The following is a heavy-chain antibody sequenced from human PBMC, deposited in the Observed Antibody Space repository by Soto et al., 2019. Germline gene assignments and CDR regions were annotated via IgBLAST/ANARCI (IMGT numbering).Heavy chain of an antibody. Sequence: GGSLRLSCAASGFTFSSYSMNWVRQAPGKGLEWVSYISSSSSTIYYADSVKGRFTISRDNAKNSLYLQMNSLRDEDTAVYYCARDSFYDSSGYYYGNWFDPWRQGTLVTVSS. CDR1: GFTFSSYS. V-gene: IGHV3-48*02. CDR3: ARDSFYDSSGYYYGNWFDP. CDR2: ISSSSSTI. D-gene: IGHD3-22*01. J-gene: IGHJ5*02.